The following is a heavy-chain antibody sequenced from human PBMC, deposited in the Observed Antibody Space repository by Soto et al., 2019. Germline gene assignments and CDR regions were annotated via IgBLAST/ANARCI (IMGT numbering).Heavy chain of an antibody. V-gene: IGHV3-30-3*01. CDR3: ARATSIVVVVAATLDWFDP. CDR1: GFTFSSYA. CDR2: ISYDGSNK. Sequence: QVQLVESGGGVVQPGRSLRLSCAASGFTFSSYAMHWVRQAPGKGLEWVAVISYDGSNKYYADSVKGRFTISRDNSKNTLYLQMTSLRAEDTAVYYCARATSIVVVVAATLDWFDPWGQGTLVTVSS. D-gene: IGHD2-15*01. J-gene: IGHJ5*02.